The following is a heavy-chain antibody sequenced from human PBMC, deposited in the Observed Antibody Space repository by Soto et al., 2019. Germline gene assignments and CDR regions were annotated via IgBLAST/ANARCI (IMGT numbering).Heavy chain of an antibody. CDR3: VREAISSGWSGGRIYFYDY. V-gene: IGHV3-9*01. CDR1: GFNFDDHA. J-gene: IGHJ4*02. D-gene: IGHD6-19*01. CDR2: ITWNSGIV. Sequence: PGGSLRLSCAASGFNFDDHAMHWVRQGPGKGLEWASSITWNSGIVAYADSVKGRYTISRDNAKNSLYLQMNSLTPEDTALYFCVREAISSGWSGGRIYFYDYWGQGTLVTVSS.